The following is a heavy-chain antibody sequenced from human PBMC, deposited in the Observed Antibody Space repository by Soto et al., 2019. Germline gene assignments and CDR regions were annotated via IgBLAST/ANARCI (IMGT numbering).Heavy chain of an antibody. V-gene: IGHV1-18*01. Sequence: QVQLVQSRAEVKKPGASVKVSCKASGYTFTTYGISWVRQAPGQGLEWMGWISSYNGDTDYAQKFQDRVTMTTDTSMNMSFMEVRSLRSDDTAVFYCARDRGSGSYYARFDYWGQGTLVTVSS. D-gene: IGHD1-26*01. CDR1: GYTFTTYG. CDR2: ISSYNGDT. J-gene: IGHJ4*02. CDR3: ARDRGSGSYYARFDY.